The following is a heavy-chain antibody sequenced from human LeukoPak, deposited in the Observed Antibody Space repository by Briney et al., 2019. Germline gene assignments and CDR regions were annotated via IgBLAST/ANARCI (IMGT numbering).Heavy chain of an antibody. Sequence: GGSLRLSCAASGFIFGSYAMSWVRQAPGKGLEWVSSIAGSGSRTDYADSVKGRFTISRDNSENTLFLQMNGLRPEDTAVYYCAKVREDEHYYDSSGYYYNAFDIWGQGTTVTVSS. D-gene: IGHD3-22*01. V-gene: IGHV3-23*01. CDR1: GFIFGSYA. CDR2: IAGSGSRT. CDR3: AKVREDEHYYDSSGYYYNAFDI. J-gene: IGHJ3*02.